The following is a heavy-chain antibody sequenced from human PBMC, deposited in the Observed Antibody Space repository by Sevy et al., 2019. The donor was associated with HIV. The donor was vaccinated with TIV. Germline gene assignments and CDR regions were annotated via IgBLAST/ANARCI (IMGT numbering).Heavy chain of an antibody. CDR2: INPHSGGT. Sequence: ASVKVSCKTSGYTVSAHYIHWVRQAPGHGLEWMGRINPHSGGTNYAQNFQGRVIMTRDTSISTAYMELTRLRSDDTAIYYCVRDVEAHDYWGKGTLVTVS. D-gene: IGHD1-1*01. CDR1: GYTVSAHY. CDR3: VRDVEAHDY. V-gene: IGHV1-2*02. J-gene: IGHJ4*02.